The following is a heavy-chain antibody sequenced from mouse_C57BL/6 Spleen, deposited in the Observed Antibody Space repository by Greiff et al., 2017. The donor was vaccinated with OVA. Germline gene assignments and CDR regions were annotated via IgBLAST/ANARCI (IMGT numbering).Heavy chain of an antibody. CDR1: GYTFTDYN. CDR2: INPNNGGT. D-gene: IGHD1-1*01. CDR3: ARRRITTVVESPHWYFDV. J-gene: IGHJ1*03. Sequence: VQLQQSGPELVKPGASVKIPCKASGYTFTDYNMDWVKQSHGKSLEWIGDINPNNGGTIYNQKFKGKATLTVDKSSSTAYMELRSLTSEDTAVYYCARRRITTVVESPHWYFDVWGTGTTVTVSS. V-gene: IGHV1-18*01.